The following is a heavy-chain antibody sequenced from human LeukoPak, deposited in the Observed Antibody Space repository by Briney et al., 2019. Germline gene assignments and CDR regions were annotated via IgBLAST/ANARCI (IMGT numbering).Heavy chain of an antibody. CDR2: ISSSSSYI. CDR3: ARDLWELLTGIDY. CDR1: GFTFSSYS. J-gene: IGHJ4*02. V-gene: IGHV3-21*01. D-gene: IGHD1-26*01. Sequence: GGSLRLSCAASGFTFSSYSMNWGRQAPGKGLEWVSSISSSSSYIYYADSVKGRFTISRDNAKNSLYLQMNSLRAEDTAVYYCARDLWELLTGIDYWGQGTLVTVSS.